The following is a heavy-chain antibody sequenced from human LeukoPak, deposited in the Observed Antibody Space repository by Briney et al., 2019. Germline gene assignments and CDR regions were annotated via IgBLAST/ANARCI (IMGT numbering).Heavy chain of an antibody. V-gene: IGHV4-34*01. CDR1: GGSFSGYY. J-gene: IGHJ4*02. D-gene: IGHD2-2*01. CDR3: ARGGVPAADHYFDY. CDR2: INHSGST. Sequence: SETLSLTCAVYGGSFSGYYWSWIRQPPGKGLEWIGEINHSGSTNYNPSLKSRVTISVDTSKNQFSLKLSSVTAADTAVYYCARGGVPAADHYFDYWGQGTLVTVSS.